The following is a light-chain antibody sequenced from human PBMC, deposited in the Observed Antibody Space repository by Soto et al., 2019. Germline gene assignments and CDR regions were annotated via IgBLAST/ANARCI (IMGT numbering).Light chain of an antibody. V-gene: IGKV3-20*01. CDR1: QSVDSNF. CDR3: QQSRFT. CDR2: GAS. Sequence: VLTQSPGTLSLSPGERATLSCRASQSVDSNFFSWYQHKPGQAPRLLIYGASNRATGVPDRFSGGGSGTDFTLTISRLEPEEFAVFYCQQSRFTLGPGTKVEIK. J-gene: IGKJ3*01.